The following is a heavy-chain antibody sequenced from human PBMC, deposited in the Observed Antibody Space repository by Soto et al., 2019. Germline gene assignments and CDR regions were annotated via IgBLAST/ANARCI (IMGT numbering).Heavy chain of an antibody. Sequence: GASVKVSCKAPGYTFTGYYMHWVRQAPGQGLEWMGWINPNSGGTNYAQKFQGRVAMTRDTSISTAYMELSRLRSDDTAVYYCAGVARVDTAMVPFDYWGQGSLVTVAS. D-gene: IGHD5-18*01. CDR1: GYTFTGYY. J-gene: IGHJ4*02. CDR2: INPNSGGT. V-gene: IGHV1-2*02. CDR3: AGVARVDTAMVPFDY.